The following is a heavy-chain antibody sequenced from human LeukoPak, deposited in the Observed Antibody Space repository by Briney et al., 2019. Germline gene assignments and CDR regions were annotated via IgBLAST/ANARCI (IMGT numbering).Heavy chain of an antibody. Sequence: GASLKVSCKASGYTFTSYYMHWVRQAPGQGLEWMGIINPIVVSTSYTQKFQGRVTMTRDTSTSTVYMELSSLRSEDTAVYYCAREGMGSSSGVFDIWGQGTMVTVSS. J-gene: IGHJ3*02. CDR3: AREGMGSSSGVFDI. V-gene: IGHV1-46*01. D-gene: IGHD6-6*01. CDR1: GYTFTSYY. CDR2: INPIVVST.